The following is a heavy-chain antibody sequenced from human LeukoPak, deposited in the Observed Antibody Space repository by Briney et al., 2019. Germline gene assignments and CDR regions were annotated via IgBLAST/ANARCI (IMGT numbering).Heavy chain of an antibody. V-gene: IGHV1-18*01. J-gene: IGHJ4*01. CDR3: ARLNYYDRRNAIDY. CDR2: ISAYNGNT. Sequence: ASVKVSCKASGGTFSSYGISWVRQAPGQGLEWMGWISAYNGNTNYAQKLQGRVTMTTDTSTSTAYMELRSLRSDDTAVYYCARLNYYDRRNAIDYWGQGTLVTVSS. CDR1: GGTFSSYG. D-gene: IGHD3-22*01.